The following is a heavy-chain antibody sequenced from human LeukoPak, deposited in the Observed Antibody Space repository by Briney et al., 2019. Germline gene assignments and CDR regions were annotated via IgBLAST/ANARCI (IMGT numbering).Heavy chain of an antibody. Sequence: GGSLRLSCAASGFTFSSYGMHWVRQAPGKGLEWVAVISYDGSNKYYADSVKGRFTISRDNAKNSLYLQMNSLRAEDTAVYYCARVPCSSTSCYHDYWGQGTLVTVSS. V-gene: IGHV3-30*03. CDR1: GFTFSSYG. CDR2: ISYDGSNK. J-gene: IGHJ4*02. CDR3: ARVPCSSTSCYHDY. D-gene: IGHD2-2*01.